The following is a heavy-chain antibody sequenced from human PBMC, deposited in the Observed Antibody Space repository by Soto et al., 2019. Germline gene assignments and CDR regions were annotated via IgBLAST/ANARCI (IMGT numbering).Heavy chain of an antibody. V-gene: IGHV3-23*01. Sequence: EVQLLESGGGLVQPGGSLRLACAASGFTFSSYAMSWVRQAPGKGLEWVSSITSGDTTYYADSVKGRFSISRENSKNTLYLQKNGLRAEDTVVDYCAKRYPEPYYVDYWGQGTLVTVSS. D-gene: IGHD2-2*01. CDR3: AKRYPEPYYVDY. CDR2: ITSGDTT. CDR1: GFTFSSYA. J-gene: IGHJ4*02.